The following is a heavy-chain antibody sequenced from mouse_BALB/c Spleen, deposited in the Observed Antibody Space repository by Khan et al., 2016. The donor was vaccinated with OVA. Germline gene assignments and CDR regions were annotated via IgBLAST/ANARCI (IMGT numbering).Heavy chain of an antibody. CDR1: GFTFSNYA. Sequence: EVELVESGGGLVKPGGSLKVSCAASGFTFSNYAMSWVRQTPEQRLEWVASISSGDSTYYPDSVKGRFTISSDNARNILYRKMSTLRSDDTDRYYCARGYWFVYWGQGTLVTVSA. CDR2: ISSGDST. J-gene: IGHJ3*01. V-gene: IGHV5-6-5*01. CDR3: ARGYWFVY.